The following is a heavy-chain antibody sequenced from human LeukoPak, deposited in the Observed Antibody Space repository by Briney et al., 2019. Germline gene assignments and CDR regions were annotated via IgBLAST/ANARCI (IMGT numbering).Heavy chain of an antibody. CDR2: ISSSGSTI. Sequence: PGGSLRLSCAASGFTFSNYEMSWVRQAPGKGLEWVSYISSSGSTIYYADSAKGRFTISRDNAKNSLYLQMNSLRVEDTAVYYCATEGSPERPINHWEYWGQGTLVAVSS. CDR3: ATEGSPERPINHWEY. J-gene: IGHJ4*02. CDR1: GFTFSNYE. V-gene: IGHV3-48*03. D-gene: IGHD1-14*01.